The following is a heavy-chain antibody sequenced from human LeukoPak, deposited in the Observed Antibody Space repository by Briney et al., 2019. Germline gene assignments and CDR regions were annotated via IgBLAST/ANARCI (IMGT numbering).Heavy chain of an antibody. D-gene: IGHD6-25*01. CDR2: LNNNGISE. CDR3: AGAVRGYFPDY. J-gene: IGHJ4*02. CDR1: RFTFSAYT. Sequence: GGSLRLSCAASRFTFSAYTIHWVRQAPGKGLECVSFLNNNGISEYYANSVKGRFTISRDNSKNTVYLQMDSLRGEDMAVYYCAGAVRGYFPDYWGQGTLVTVSS. V-gene: IGHV3-64*01.